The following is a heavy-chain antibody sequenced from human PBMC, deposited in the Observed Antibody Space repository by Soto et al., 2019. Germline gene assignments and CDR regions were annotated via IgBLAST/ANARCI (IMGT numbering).Heavy chain of an antibody. Sequence: QVQLVQSGAEVKKPGASVKVSCKASGYRFTNHGISWVRQAPGQGLEWMGWISGNDGKTKYARKFQGRVTMTTDTSTSTAYMEMNILRHDDTAVYYCARDFYPLAYYFDYWGQGTLVTVSS. CDR3: ARDFYPLAYYFDY. CDR2: ISGNDGKT. J-gene: IGHJ4*02. CDR1: GYRFTNHG. V-gene: IGHV1-18*01.